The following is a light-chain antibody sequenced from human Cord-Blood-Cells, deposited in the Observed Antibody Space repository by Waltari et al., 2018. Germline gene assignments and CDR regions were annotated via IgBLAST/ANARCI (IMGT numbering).Light chain of an antibody. J-gene: IGLJ1*01. CDR2: DVS. CDR1: TLYVVGYNL. V-gene: IGLV2-14*03. Sequence: SALTQPAAVYGSPGQEISVASTVTTLYVVGYNLVSWYQPHPGKAPKLMIYDVSNRPAGVSYRFSGSKYGTTASLTISGLQAEDEADYYCSSYTSSSTYVFGTGTKVTVL. CDR3: SSYTSSSTYV.